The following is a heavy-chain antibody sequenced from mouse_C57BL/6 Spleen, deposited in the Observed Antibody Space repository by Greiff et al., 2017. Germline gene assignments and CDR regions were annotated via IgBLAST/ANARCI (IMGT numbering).Heavy chain of an antibody. J-gene: IGHJ2*01. Sequence: VQLQQSGAELVRPGASVKLYCTASGFNIKDDYMHWVKQRPEQGLEWIGWIDPGNGDTEYASKFQGKATITADTSSNTAYLQLSSLTSEDTAVYYCTSYYGIDYWGQGTTLTVSS. CDR2: IDPGNGDT. D-gene: IGHD1-1*01. V-gene: IGHV14-4*01. CDR1: GFNIKDDY. CDR3: TSYYGIDY.